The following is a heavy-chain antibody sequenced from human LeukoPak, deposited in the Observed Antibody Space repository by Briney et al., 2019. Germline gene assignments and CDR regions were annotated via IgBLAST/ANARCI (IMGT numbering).Heavy chain of an antibody. V-gene: IGHV3-48*04. CDR3: ARVQSGTGYYYYYGMDV. Sequence: GGSLRLSCAASGFTFSSYSMNWVRQAPGKGLEWVSYISSSSSTIYYADSVKGRFTISRDNAKNSLYLQMNSLRAEDTAVYYCARVQSGTGYYYYYGMDVWGQGTAVTVSS. CDR1: GFTFSSYS. D-gene: IGHD6-13*01. J-gene: IGHJ6*02. CDR2: ISSSSSTI.